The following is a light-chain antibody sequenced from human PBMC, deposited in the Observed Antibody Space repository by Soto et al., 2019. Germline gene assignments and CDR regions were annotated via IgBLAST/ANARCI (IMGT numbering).Light chain of an antibody. CDR1: AVPKQY. Sequence: SYELIQPPSVSVSPGQTARITCSGDAVPKQYAYWYQQKPGQAPVVVIYKDNGRPSGIPERFSGSSSGTTVTLTISGVQAEDEAYYYCQSSDSSGRYPYVFXTGTKLTVL. J-gene: IGLJ1*01. V-gene: IGLV3-25*01. CDR2: KDN. CDR3: QSSDSSGRYPYV.